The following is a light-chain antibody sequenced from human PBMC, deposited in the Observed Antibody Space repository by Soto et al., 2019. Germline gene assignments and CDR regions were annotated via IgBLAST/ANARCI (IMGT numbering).Light chain of an antibody. Sequence: DIHMTQSPSSLSASVGDRVTISCQTSRDIRKYLNWYQQKPGKPPQLLIFEASTLKTGVPSRFSGSGSGTTFTLTISSLQPDDFATYYCQQYNSYSPWTFGQGTK. CDR1: RDIRKY. V-gene: IGKV1-5*01. J-gene: IGKJ1*01. CDR3: QQYNSYSPWT. CDR2: EAS.